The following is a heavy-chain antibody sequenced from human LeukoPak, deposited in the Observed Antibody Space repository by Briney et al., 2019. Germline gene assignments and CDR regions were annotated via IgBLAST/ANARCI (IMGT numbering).Heavy chain of an antibody. CDR1: VYTFTGDF. J-gene: IGHJ5*02. CDR2: INSDSGGT. D-gene: IGHD6-6*01. Sequence: GASVKVSCKPSVYTFTGDFIHWVRQAPGQGLEWMGWINSDSGGTNYARKFQGRVTMTRDTSISTAYMELSSLRSDDTAVFYCARGNIATRRGENWFDPWGQGTLVTVSS. V-gene: IGHV1-2*02. CDR3: ARGNIATRRGENWFDP.